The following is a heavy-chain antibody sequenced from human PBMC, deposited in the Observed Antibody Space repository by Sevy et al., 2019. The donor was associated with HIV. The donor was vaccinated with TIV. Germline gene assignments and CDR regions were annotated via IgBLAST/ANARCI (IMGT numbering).Heavy chain of an antibody. CDR3: AREVRAGSGNYSTDY. J-gene: IGHJ4*02. V-gene: IGHV4-61*01. Sequence: SETLSLTCTVSGGSVSSGSYYWSWIRQPPGKGLEWIGYIYYSGSTNYNPSLKSRVTISVDTSKNQFSLKLSSVTAADTAVYYCAREVRAGSGNYSTDYWGQGTLVTVSS. CDR1: GGSVSSGSYY. D-gene: IGHD3-10*01. CDR2: IYYSGST.